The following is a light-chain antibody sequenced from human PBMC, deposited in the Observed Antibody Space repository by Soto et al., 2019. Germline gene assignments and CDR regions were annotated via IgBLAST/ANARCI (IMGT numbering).Light chain of an antibody. Sequence: QSVLTQPASVSGSPGQSIAISCTGTNSNLGDYNLVSWFQQHPGEVPKLIIYEVTRRPSGVSNRFSGSKSGNTASLTISGLQAVDEAQSSCCSFAGISTFVFGTGTKVTVL. V-gene: IGLV2-23*02. CDR2: EVT. CDR3: CSFAGISTFV. CDR1: NSNLGDYNL. J-gene: IGLJ1*01.